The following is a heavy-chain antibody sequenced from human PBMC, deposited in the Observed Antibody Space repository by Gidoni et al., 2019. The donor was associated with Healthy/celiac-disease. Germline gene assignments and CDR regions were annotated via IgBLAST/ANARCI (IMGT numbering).Heavy chain of an antibody. CDR2: ISWNSGSI. V-gene: IGHV3-9*01. Sequence: EVKLVESGGGLVQPGRSLRPSCAASGFTFDDYAMHWVRQAPGKGLEWVSGISWNSGSIGYADSVKGRFTISRDNAKNSLYLQMNSLRAEDTALYYCAKGQYSYGPFDYWGQGTLVTVSS. D-gene: IGHD5-18*01. CDR1: GFTFDDYA. CDR3: AKGQYSYGPFDY. J-gene: IGHJ4*02.